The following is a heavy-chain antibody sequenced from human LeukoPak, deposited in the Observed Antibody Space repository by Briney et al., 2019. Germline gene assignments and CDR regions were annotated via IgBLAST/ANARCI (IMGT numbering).Heavy chain of an antibody. J-gene: IGHJ4*02. Sequence: PSETLSLTCTVSGGSISSYYWSWIRQPPGKGLEWIGEINHSGSTNYNPSLKSRVTISVDTSKNQFSLKLSSVTAADTAVYYCARHGRKYYDFWSGYYPFDYWGQGTLVTVSS. V-gene: IGHV4-34*01. CDR3: ARHGRKYYDFWSGYYPFDY. CDR1: GGSISSYY. CDR2: INHSGST. D-gene: IGHD3-3*01.